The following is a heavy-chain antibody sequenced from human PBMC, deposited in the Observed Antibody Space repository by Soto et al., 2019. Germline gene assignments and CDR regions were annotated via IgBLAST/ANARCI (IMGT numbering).Heavy chain of an antibody. Sequence: ASVKVSCKASGYSFTNNDVSWVRQATGQGLEWMGWMDPGSGDTGYAQKFQGRVTMTRDISIATAYMELSSLRSDDTAIYYCARMETFGSLNWFDPWGQGTLVTVSS. D-gene: IGHD3-16*01. V-gene: IGHV1-8*01. CDR1: GYSFTNND. J-gene: IGHJ5*02. CDR3: ARMETFGSLNWFDP. CDR2: MDPGSGDT.